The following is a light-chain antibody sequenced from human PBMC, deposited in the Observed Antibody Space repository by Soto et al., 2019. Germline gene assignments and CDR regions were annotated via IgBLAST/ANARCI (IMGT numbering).Light chain of an antibody. J-gene: IGLJ3*02. V-gene: IGLV1-47*01. CDR1: SSNIGTYS. CDR3: AAWDDSLSGWV. CDR2: SNS. Sequence: QSVLTQPPSASGTPGQRVTISCSGSSSNIGTYSVYWYQQFPGTAPKLLIHSNSQRPSGVPDQFSGSKSATSASLAISGLRSEHEADYYCAAWDDSLSGWVFGGGTKVTVL.